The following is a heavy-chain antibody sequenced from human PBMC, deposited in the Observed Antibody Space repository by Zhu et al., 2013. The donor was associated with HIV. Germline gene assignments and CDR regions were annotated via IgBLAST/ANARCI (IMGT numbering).Heavy chain of an antibody. CDR1: GYTLTELS. CDR2: FDPEDGET. V-gene: IGHV1-24*01. Sequence: QVQLVQSGAEVKKPGASVKVSCKVSGYTLTELSMHWVRQAPGKGLEWMGGFDPEDGETIYAQKFQGRVTMTEDTSTDTAYMELSSLRSEDTAVYYCARLDCSSTSCYYYYYGMDVWGQGTTVTVSS. D-gene: IGHD2-2*01. J-gene: IGHJ6*02. CDR3: ARLDCSSTSCYYYYYGMDV.